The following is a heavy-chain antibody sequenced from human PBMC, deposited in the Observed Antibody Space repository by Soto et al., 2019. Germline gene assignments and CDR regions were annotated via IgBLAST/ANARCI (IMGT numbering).Heavy chain of an antibody. J-gene: IGHJ4*02. Sequence: QVQLQQWGAGLLKPSETLSLTCAVYGGSFSGYYWTWIRQPPGTGLEWIGEINHSGSTNYNPSLKRRVTIPVDTSKNQFSLKLTSVTAADTSGYYCARDKITGLFDYWGQGTLVTVSS. CDR1: GGSFSGYY. CDR2: INHSGST. CDR3: ARDKITGLFDY. D-gene: IGHD2-8*02. V-gene: IGHV4-34*01.